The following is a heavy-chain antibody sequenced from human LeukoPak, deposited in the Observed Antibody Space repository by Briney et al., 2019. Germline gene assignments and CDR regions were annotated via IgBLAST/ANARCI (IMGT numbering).Heavy chain of an antibody. CDR1: GGSISSSSYY. J-gene: IGHJ5*02. D-gene: IGHD2-15*01. CDR3: ARRGYCSGGSCYDLGWFDP. CDR2: IYYSGST. V-gene: IGHV4-39*01. Sequence: SETLSLTCTVSGGSISSSSYYWGWIRQPPGKGLEWIGSIYYSGSTYYNPSLKSRVTISVDTSKNQFSLKLSSVTAADTAVYYCARRGYCSGGSCYDLGWFDPWGQGTLVTVSS.